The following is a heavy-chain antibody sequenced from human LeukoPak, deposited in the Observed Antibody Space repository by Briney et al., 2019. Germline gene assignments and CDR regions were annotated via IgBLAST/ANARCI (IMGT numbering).Heavy chain of an antibody. CDR2: IISSGSTK. CDR3: ARDVVRGVRATLPPLDY. Sequence: GGSLRLSCAASGFTFSDYYMSGIRQAPGGGRDGVSYIISSGSTKYYADSVKGRFTISRDNANNSLYLQMNSLRAEDTAVYYCARDVVRGVRATLPPLDYWGQGTLVTVSS. CDR1: GFTFSDYY. D-gene: IGHD3-10*01. V-gene: IGHV3-11*01. J-gene: IGHJ4*02.